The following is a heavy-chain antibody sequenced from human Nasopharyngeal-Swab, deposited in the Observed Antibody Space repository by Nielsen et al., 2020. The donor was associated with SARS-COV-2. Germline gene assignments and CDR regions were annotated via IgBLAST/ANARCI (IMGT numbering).Heavy chain of an antibody. V-gene: IGHV4-34*01. Sequence: SETLSLTCAVYGGSFNGYYWSWVRQSPGKGLEWIGKINHSGNTNYNPSLKSRVTMLVDTSKNQSSLKLNAVSGAAPAVYYCAGSALNWNDVRYWGQGTLVTVSS. CDR3: AGSALNWNDVRY. CDR1: GGSFNGYY. CDR2: INHSGNT. D-gene: IGHD1-1*01. J-gene: IGHJ4*02.